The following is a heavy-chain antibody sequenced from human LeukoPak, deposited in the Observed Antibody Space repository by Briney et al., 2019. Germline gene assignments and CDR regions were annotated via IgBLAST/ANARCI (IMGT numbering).Heavy chain of an antibody. Sequence: SVKVSCKASGGTFSSYAISWVRQAPGQGLEWMGRIIPILGIANYAQKFQGRVTITADKSTSTAYMELSNLRAEDTAVYYCARGDHGGKQYYFDYWGQGTLVTVSS. CDR3: ARGDHGGKQYYFDY. D-gene: IGHD4-23*01. CDR2: IIPILGIA. CDR1: GGTFSSYA. J-gene: IGHJ4*02. V-gene: IGHV1-69*04.